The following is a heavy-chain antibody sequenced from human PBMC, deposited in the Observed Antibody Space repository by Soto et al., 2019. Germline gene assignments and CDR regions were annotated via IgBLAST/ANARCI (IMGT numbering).Heavy chain of an antibody. Sequence: SLRLSCSASLFTFSSYAMHWVLHSPFKGLEFVAVISYDGSNKYYADSVKGRFTISRDNSKNTLYLQMNSLRAEDTAVYYCARDIYSSSWYYYGMEVWGQGTTVTVSS. CDR2: ISYDGSNK. J-gene: IGHJ6*02. CDR3: ARDIYSSSWYYYGMEV. D-gene: IGHD6-13*01. CDR1: LFTFSSYA. V-gene: IGHV3-30-3*01.